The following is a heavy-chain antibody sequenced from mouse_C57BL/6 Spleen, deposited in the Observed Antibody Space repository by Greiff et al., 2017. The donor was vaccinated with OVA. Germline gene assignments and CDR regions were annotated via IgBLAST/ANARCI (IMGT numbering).Heavy chain of an antibody. V-gene: IGHV2-2*01. D-gene: IGHD2-5*01. CDR2: IWSGGST. Sequence: VKLMESGPGLVQPSQSLSITCTVSGFSLTSYGGGGVRGVPGKGVGWLAVIWSGGSTDYNAAFISRLSISKDNSKSQVFFKMNSLQADDTAIYYCARNPYSNYVGYYAMDYWGQGTSVTVSS. CDR3: ARNPYSNYVGYYAMDY. J-gene: IGHJ4*01. CDR1: GFSLTSYG.